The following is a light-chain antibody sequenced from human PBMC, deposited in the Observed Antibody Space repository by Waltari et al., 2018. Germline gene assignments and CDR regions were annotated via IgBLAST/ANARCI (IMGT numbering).Light chain of an antibody. CDR2: RNN. CDR3: AAWDNNLNAYV. J-gene: IGLJ1*01. V-gene: IGLV10-54*04. CDR1: KNNIGNHR. Sequence: QAGLTQPPSVSKALKQTATLTCIGNKNNIGNHRAVWLQQRQGHPPKLLSSRNNNRPSGISERFSTSRSGNTASLTISGLQAEDEGDYYCAAWDNNLNAYVFGPGTKVTVL.